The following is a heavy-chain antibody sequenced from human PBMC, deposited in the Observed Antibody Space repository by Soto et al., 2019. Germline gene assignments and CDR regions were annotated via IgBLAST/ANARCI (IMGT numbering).Heavy chain of an antibody. V-gene: IGHV4-31*03. J-gene: IGHJ4*02. CDR2: IYYSGST. CDR3: ARDHITMVRGVIIVSLFDY. D-gene: IGHD3-10*01. Sequence: SETLSLTCTVSGGSISSGGYYWSWIRQHPGKGLEWIGYIYYSGSTYYNPSLKSRVTISVDTSKNQFSLKLSSVTAADTAVYYCARDHITMVRGVIIVSLFDYWGQGTLVTVSS. CDR1: GGSISSGGYY.